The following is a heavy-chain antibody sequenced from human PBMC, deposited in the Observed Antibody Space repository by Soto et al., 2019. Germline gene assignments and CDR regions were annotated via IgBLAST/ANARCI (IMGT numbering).Heavy chain of an antibody. Sequence: ASVKVSCKASGYTFTSYGISWVRQAPGQGLEWMGWISAYNGNTNYAQKLQGRVTMTTDTSTSTAYMELRSLRSDDTAVYYCARASWGGGRSSGWYDLVGDYYYYYMDVWGKGTTVTVSS. CDR2: ISAYNGNT. CDR1: GYTFTSYG. D-gene: IGHD6-19*01. V-gene: IGHV1-18*01. CDR3: ARASWGGGRSSGWYDLVGDYYYYYMDV. J-gene: IGHJ6*03.